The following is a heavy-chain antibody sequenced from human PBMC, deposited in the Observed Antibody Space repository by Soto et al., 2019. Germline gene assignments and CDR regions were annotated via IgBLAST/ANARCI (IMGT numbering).Heavy chain of an antibody. V-gene: IGHV3-23*01. CDR3: AKDYWLRNWFDP. J-gene: IGHJ5*02. Sequence: LRLSCAASGFTFSSYAMSWVRQAPGKGLEWVSAISGSGGSTYYADSVKGRFTISRDDSKNTLYLQMNSLRAEDTAVYYCAKDYWLRNWFDPWGQGTLVTVSS. CDR1: GFTFSSYA. D-gene: IGHD5-12*01. CDR2: ISGSGGST.